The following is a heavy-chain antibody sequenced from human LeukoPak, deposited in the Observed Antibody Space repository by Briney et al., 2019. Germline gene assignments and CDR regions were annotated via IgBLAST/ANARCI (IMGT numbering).Heavy chain of an antibody. Sequence: AGGSLRLSCAASGFSFSSYGMSWVRQAPGKGLEWVSTISGSGGFTYYEDSVKGRFSISRDNSKNTLYLQMSSLSAEDTAVYYCAKTPDVWNWKYYFDYWGQGTLVTVSS. CDR3: AKTPDVWNWKYYFDY. J-gene: IGHJ4*02. D-gene: IGHD1-1*01. CDR2: ISGSGGFT. V-gene: IGHV3-23*01. CDR1: GFSFSSYG.